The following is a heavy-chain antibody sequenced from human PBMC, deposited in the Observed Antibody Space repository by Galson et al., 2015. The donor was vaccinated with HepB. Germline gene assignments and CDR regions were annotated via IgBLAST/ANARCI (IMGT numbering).Heavy chain of an antibody. CDR1: GYSFSSYS. V-gene: IGHV1-18*01. CDR3: ARGAPVVGVDATQNNWFGP. J-gene: IGHJ5*02. D-gene: IGHD2-15*01. CDR2: ISAYNGNT. Sequence: SVKVSCKVSGYSFSSYSITWVRQAPGQGLEWMGWISAYNGNTNYAQQLQGRVTMTTDTSTSTAYMELRSLRSDDTAVYYCARGAPVVGVDATQNNWFGPWGQGTLVIVSS.